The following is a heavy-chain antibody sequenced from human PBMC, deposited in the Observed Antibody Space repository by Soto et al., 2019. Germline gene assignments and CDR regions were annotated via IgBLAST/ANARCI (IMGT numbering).Heavy chain of an antibody. J-gene: IGHJ3*02. Sequence: SVKVSCKASGGTNSSYAMSWVRQAPGQGLEWMGGIIPIFGTANYAQKFQGRVTITADESTSTAYMELSSLRSEDTAVYYCARAPKLTGHAFDIWVQGTMVTVSS. D-gene: IGHD7-27*01. CDR2: IIPIFGTA. CDR1: GGTNSSYA. V-gene: IGHV1-69*01. CDR3: ARAPKLTGHAFDI.